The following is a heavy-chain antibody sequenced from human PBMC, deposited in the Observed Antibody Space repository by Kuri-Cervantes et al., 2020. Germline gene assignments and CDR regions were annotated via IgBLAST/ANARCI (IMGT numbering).Heavy chain of an antibody. CDR1: GFTFSSYS. D-gene: IGHD4-17*01. V-gene: IGHV3-48*01. J-gene: IGHJ3*02. Sequence: GESLKISCAASGFTFSSYSMNWVRQAPGKGLEWISYISPSNSTIYYTDSVKGRFTISRDNAKNSLYLQMNSLRAEDTAVYYCAREDYGDSRTTFDIWGQGTMVTVSS. CDR2: ISPSNSTI. CDR3: AREDYGDSRTTFDI.